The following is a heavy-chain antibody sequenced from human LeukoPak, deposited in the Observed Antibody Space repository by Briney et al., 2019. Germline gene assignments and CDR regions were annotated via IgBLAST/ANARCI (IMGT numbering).Heavy chain of an antibody. CDR2: ISGSGAST. D-gene: IGHD2-2*02. CDR3: AKGSRGYTNYYFDY. J-gene: IGHJ4*02. Sequence: GGSLRLSCASSGFTFSGYAMIWVRPAPGRGLELVSTISGSGASTFYADSVRGRFITSKDIPSNIVYLQMNSLRAEDTAVCYCAKGSRGYTNYYFDYWGQGTLVTVSS. CDR1: GFTFSGYA. V-gene: IGHV3-23*01.